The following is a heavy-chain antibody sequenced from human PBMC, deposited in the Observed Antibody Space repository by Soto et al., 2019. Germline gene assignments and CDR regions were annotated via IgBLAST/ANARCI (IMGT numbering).Heavy chain of an antibody. CDR1: GFTFSYYW. CDR3: ARGDRGAFDL. D-gene: IGHD1-26*01. Sequence: EVQLVESGGGLVRPGGSLRLSCAASGFTFSYYWMLWVRPGKGLVWVSRIHSDGSSTTYADFVKGRFIISRDNARNTVDLQMNSVRVEDTAVYYCARGDRGAFDLWGQGTVVTVSS. CDR2: IHSDGSST. J-gene: IGHJ3*01. V-gene: IGHV3-74*01.